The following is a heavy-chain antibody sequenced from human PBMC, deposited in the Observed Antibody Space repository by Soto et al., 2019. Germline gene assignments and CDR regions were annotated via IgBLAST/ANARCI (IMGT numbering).Heavy chain of an antibody. V-gene: IGHV4-38-2*01. D-gene: IGHD2-2*01. CDR1: GYSISSGYY. J-gene: IGHJ5*02. Sequence: SETLSLTCAVSGYSISSGYYWGWIRQPPGKGLEWIGSIYHSGSTYYNPSLKSRVTISVDTSKNQFSLKLSSVTAADTAVYYCARAHCSSTSCQEKLDTRKPNWFDPWGQGTLVPVSS. CDR2: IYHSGST. CDR3: ARAHCSSTSCQEKLDTRKPNWFDP.